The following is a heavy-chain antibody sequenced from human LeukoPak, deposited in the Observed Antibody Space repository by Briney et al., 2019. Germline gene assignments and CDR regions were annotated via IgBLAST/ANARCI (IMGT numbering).Heavy chain of an antibody. Sequence: GASVKVSCKASGYTFTSYDINWVRPATGQGLEWMGWMNPNSGNTGYAQKFQGRVTITRNTSISTAYMELSSLRSEDTAVYYCVKGGDYYDSSGYLRPFDYWGQGTLVTVSS. CDR1: GYTFTSYD. D-gene: IGHD3-22*01. V-gene: IGHV1-8*03. J-gene: IGHJ4*02. CDR3: VKGGDYYDSSGYLRPFDY. CDR2: MNPNSGNT.